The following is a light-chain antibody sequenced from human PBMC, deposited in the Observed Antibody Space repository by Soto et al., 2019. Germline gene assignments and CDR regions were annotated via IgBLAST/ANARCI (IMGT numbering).Light chain of an antibody. Sequence: EIVMTQSPAILSVSPGERATLSCRASQTVSSNLAWYQQKPGQAPRLLIYDTSTRATGIPARFSGSGSGTEFTLTISSLQSEDFAVYYCQQYNNWPPLTFGGGTKVDIK. J-gene: IGKJ4*01. CDR2: DTS. V-gene: IGKV3-15*01. CDR3: QQYNNWPPLT. CDR1: QTVSSN.